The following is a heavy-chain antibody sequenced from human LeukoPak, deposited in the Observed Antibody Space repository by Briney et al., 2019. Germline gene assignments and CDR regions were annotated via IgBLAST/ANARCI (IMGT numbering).Heavy chain of an antibody. Sequence: SETLSLTCAVYGGSFSGYYWSWIRQPPGKGLEWIGEINHRGSTNYNPSLKSRVTISVDTSKNQFSVKLTSVTAADTAVYYCARASPLGLNWFDPWGQGTLVTVSS. V-gene: IGHV4-34*01. CDR3: ARASPLGLNWFDP. D-gene: IGHD3/OR15-3a*01. J-gene: IGHJ5*02. CDR2: INHRGST. CDR1: GGSFSGYY.